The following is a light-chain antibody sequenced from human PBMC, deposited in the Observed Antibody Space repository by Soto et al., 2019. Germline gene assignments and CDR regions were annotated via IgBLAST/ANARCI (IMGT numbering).Light chain of an antibody. Sequence: QSVLTQPPSASGSPGQSVTISCTGTSSDVGGYNFVSWYQQYPGKAPKIIIYEVSKRASGVPDRFSGSKSGNTASLTVSGLQADDEADYYCNSYGGSSNVVFGGGTKLTGL. CDR3: NSYGGSSNVV. J-gene: IGLJ2*01. CDR1: SSDVGGYNF. CDR2: EVS. V-gene: IGLV2-8*01.